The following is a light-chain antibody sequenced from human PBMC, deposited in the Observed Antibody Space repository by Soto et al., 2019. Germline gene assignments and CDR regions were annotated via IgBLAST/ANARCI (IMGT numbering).Light chain of an antibody. CDR1: QAITT. V-gene: IGKV3-20*01. Sequence: IVLTQSPGTLSLSPGERATLSCRASQAITTLASYQRKPGQAPRLLIYRVSSRATGVPDRFSGSGSGTYYTLTISRLEPEDFAVYYCQQYGNLPLTFGGGTKVDIK. CDR2: RVS. J-gene: IGKJ4*01. CDR3: QQYGNLPLT.